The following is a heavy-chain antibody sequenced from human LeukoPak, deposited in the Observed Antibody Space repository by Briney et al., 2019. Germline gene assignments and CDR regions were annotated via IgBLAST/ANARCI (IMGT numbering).Heavy chain of an antibody. D-gene: IGHD3-22*01. CDR1: GGSISSSSFY. V-gene: IGHV4-39*01. Sequence: PSETLSLTCTVSGGSISSSSFYWGWIRQPPGKGLEWIGSIFHSGSTYYNPSLKSRVTISVDTSKNQFSLKLSSVTAADTAVYYCARHESLNYYDSSGYSDYWGQGTLVTVSS. CDR3: ARHESLNYYDSSGYSDY. J-gene: IGHJ4*02. CDR2: IFHSGST.